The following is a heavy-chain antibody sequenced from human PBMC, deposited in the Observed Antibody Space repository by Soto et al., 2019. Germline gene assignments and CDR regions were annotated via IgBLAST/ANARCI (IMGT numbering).Heavy chain of an antibody. D-gene: IGHD2-15*01. CDR1: GFTFSGYY. CDR2: MSSTGSHI. V-gene: IGHV3-11*01. J-gene: IGHJ6*02. CDR3: AKARPDIVVVVGETPGYYGMDV. Sequence: QVQLVESGGGLVKPGGSLRLSCAASGFTFSGYYMAWIRQAPGKGLEWVSYMSSTGSHIYYADSVKGRFTISRDNAKNSLFLQLNSLRVEDTAVYFCAKARPDIVVVVGETPGYYGMDVWGQGTTVTVSS.